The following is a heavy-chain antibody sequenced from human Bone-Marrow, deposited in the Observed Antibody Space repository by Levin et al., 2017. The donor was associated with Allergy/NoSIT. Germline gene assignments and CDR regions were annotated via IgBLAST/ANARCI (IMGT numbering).Heavy chain of an antibody. CDR3: ARNRIIVSGGKDYYYGMDG. CDR2: INYRGGT. J-gene: IGHJ6*02. CDR1: GGSVSSGTYY. D-gene: IGHD5/OR15-5a*01. V-gene: IGHV4-61*01. Sequence: SQALSLTCTVSGGSVSSGTYYWSWIRQPPGKGLEWIGYINYRGGTKYNPSLKSRVTISVDTSKNEFSLKLTSVTAADTAVYYCARNRIIVSGGKDYYYGMDGWGQGTTVTVSS.